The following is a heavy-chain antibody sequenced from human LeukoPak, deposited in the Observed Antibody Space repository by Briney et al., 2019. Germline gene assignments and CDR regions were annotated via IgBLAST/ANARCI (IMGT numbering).Heavy chain of an antibody. V-gene: IGHV3-7*01. J-gene: IGHJ4*02. CDR3: ARRDGYNTFYFEY. Sequence: GGSQRLLCAASGFSLSSYWMSWVRQAPGKGLEWVANINQDGSKKYYVDSVKGRFTISRDNAKNSLHLQMNSLRAENTAVYYCARRDGYNTFYFEYWGQGTLVTVSS. D-gene: IGHD5-24*01. CDR1: GFSLSSYW. CDR2: INQDGSKK.